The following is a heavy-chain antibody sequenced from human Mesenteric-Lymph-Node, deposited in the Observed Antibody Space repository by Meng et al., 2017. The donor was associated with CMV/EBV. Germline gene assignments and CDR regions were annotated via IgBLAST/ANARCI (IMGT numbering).Heavy chain of an antibody. J-gene: IGHJ5*02. D-gene: IGHD3-3*01. CDR2: IYSGGSST. CDR1: GFTFSSYA. CDR3: AKGRSIRVCGVVAWFDP. Sequence: GESLKISCAASGFTFSSYAMSWVRQAPGKGLEWVSVIYSGGSSTYYADSVKGRFTISRDNSKNTLYLQMNSLRAEDTAVYYGAKGRSIRVCGVVAWFDPWGQGTLVTVSS. V-gene: IGHV3-23*03.